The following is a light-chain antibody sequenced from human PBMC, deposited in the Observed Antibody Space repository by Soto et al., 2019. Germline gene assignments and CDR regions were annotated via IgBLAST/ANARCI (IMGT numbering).Light chain of an antibody. CDR2: EVS. CDR1: SSDVGGHDY. V-gene: IGLV2-14*01. J-gene: IGLJ1*01. CDR3: SSYTSSSTFV. Sequence: QSVLTQPRSVSGSPGQSVAISCTGTSSDVGGHDYVSWYQQHPGKVPKLMIYEVSNRSSGVSNRFSGSKSGDTASLTISGLQAEDEAGYYCSSYTSSSTFVFGTGTKVTVL.